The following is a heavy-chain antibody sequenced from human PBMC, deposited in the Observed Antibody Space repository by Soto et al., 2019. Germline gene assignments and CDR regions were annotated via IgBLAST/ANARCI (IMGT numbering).Heavy chain of an antibody. CDR1: GFTFSSYA. CDR3: ARDYYSSGFHWFDP. J-gene: IGHJ5*02. V-gene: IGHV3-30-3*01. Sequence: ESGGGVVQPGRSLRLSCAASGFTFSSYAMHWVRQAPGKGLEWVAVISYDGSNKYYADSVKGRFTISRDNSKNTLYLQMNSLRAEDTAVYYCARDYYSSGFHWFDPWGQGTLVTVSS. CDR2: ISYDGSNK. D-gene: IGHD6-19*01.